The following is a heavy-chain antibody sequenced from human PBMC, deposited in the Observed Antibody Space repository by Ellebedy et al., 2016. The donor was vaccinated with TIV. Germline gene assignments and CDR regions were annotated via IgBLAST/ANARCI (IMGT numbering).Heavy chain of an antibody. CDR1: GLTLSTRV. D-gene: IGHD6-19*01. Sequence: GESLKISXTGSGLTLSTRVMHWDRQAPGKGLEWVAVIAPGENIQNYVDSVKGRFTISRDNPTNTVYLQMDSLRPEDAAVYYCAREGHSSGHAGDFDVWGQGTLVTVSS. CDR3: AREGHSSGHAGDFDV. CDR2: IAPGENIQ. V-gene: IGHV3-30*03. J-gene: IGHJ4*02.